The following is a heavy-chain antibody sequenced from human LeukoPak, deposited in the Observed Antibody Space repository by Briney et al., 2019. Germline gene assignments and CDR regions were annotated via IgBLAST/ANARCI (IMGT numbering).Heavy chain of an antibody. V-gene: IGHV1-2*02. D-gene: IGHD2-15*01. J-gene: IGHJ4*02. Sequence: ASVKVSCKASGYTFTGYYMHWVRQAPGQGLEWMGWINPNSGGTNYAQKFQGRVTMTRDTSISTAYMELSRLRPDDTAVYYCARERLSADRTGYCSGDSCYRSFAYWGQGTLVTVSS. CDR2: INPNSGGT. CDR1: GYTFTGYY. CDR3: ARERLSADRTGYCSGDSCYRSFAY.